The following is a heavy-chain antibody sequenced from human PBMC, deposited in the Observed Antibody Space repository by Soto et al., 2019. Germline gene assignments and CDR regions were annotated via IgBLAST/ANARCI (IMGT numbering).Heavy chain of an antibody. CDR1: GVSISSSY. Sequence: QVQLQESGPGLVKPSETLSLTCTVSGVSISSSYWSWIRQPPGKGLEWIGYIYNSGSTNYNPSLKSRVTISVATSKKQFSLKLSSVTAADTAVYYCARRKHGDSSGWGEFDYWGQGTLVTVSS. D-gene: IGHD6-19*01. V-gene: IGHV4-59*08. CDR3: ARRKHGDSSGWGEFDY. J-gene: IGHJ4*02. CDR2: IYNSGST.